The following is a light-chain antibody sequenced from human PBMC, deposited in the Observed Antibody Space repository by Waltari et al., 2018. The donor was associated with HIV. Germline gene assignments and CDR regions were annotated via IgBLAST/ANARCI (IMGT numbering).Light chain of an antibody. Sequence: QSALTQPASVSGSPGQSITISCTGTSPDLGGYNYVSWYQQHPGKAPKLIVYEVSNRPAGVSNRFSGSKSGNTASLTISGLQAEDEADYYCSSYTSSSTHVVFGGGTKLTVL. J-gene: IGLJ2*01. CDR3: SSYTSSSTHVV. CDR2: EVS. CDR1: SPDLGGYNY. V-gene: IGLV2-14*01.